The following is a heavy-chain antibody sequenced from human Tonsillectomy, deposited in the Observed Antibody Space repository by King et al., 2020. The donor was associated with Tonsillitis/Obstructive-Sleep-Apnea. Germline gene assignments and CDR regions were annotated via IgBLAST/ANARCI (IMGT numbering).Heavy chain of an antibody. CDR1: GGSFSGYY. CDR3: ARGGRYDSSGYYYPNYYYYGMDV. D-gene: IGHD3-22*01. V-gene: IGHV4-34*01. J-gene: IGHJ6*02. CDR2: INHSGST. Sequence: VQLPQWGAGLLKPSETLSLTCAVYGGSFSGYYWSWIRQPPGKGLEWIGEINHSGSTNYNPSLKSRVTISVDTSKNQFSLKLSSVTAADTAVYYCARGGRYDSSGYYYPNYYYYGMDVWGQGTTVTVSS.